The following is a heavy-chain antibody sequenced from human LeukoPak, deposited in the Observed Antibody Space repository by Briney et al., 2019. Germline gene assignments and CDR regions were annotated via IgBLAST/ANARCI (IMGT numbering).Heavy chain of an antibody. Sequence: SETLSLTCTVSGGSISSSSYYWGWIRQPPGKGLEWIGSIYYSGSTNYNPSLKSRVTISVDTSKNQFSLKLSSVTAADTAVYYCARLGYCRGGSCYTKGVDYWGQGTLVTVSS. J-gene: IGHJ4*02. CDR1: GGSISSSSYY. CDR3: ARLGYCRGGSCYTKGVDY. D-gene: IGHD2-15*01. CDR2: IYYSGST. V-gene: IGHV4-39*07.